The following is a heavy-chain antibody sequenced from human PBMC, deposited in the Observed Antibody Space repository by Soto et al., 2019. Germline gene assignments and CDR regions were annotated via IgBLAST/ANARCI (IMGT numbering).Heavy chain of an antibody. Sequence: PGGSLRLSCAASGFTFSSYSMNWARQAPGKGLEWVSSISSSSSYIYYADSVKGRFTISRDNAKNSLYLQMNSLRAEDTAVYYCARDRDGYLYYFDYWGQGTLVTVSS. CDR3: ARDRDGYLYYFDY. CDR2: ISSSSSYI. J-gene: IGHJ4*02. CDR1: GFTFSSYS. V-gene: IGHV3-21*01. D-gene: IGHD5-12*01.